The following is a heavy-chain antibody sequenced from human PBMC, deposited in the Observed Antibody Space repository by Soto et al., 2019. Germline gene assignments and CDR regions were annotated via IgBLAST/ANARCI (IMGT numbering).Heavy chain of an antibody. V-gene: IGHV3-72*01. Sequence: EVQVVESGGGLVQSGGSLRLSCAASGFIISDHYMDWVRQAPGKGLEWVGRSRNKAKRYTTEYAASVKGRFTISRDDSKNSLYLQMNSLKTEDTAVYYCARVSAAASNAFDIWGHGTMVTVSS. CDR2: SRNKAKRYTT. J-gene: IGHJ3*02. CDR1: GFIISDHY. D-gene: IGHD6-13*01. CDR3: ARVSAAASNAFDI.